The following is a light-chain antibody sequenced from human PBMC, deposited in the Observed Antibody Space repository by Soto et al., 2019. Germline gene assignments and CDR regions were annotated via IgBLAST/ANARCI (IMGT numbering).Light chain of an antibody. CDR2: DVD. CDR3: SSYTSSNTVL. V-gene: IGLV2-14*01. Sequence: QSALAQPASVSGSPGQSITISCTGTNSDIGGYSYVCWYQQHPGKAPKLMIYDVDNRPSGVSNRFSGSRSGNTASLTISGLQAEDEADYYCSSYTSSNTVLFGGGTKLTVL. CDR1: NSDIGGYSY. J-gene: IGLJ2*01.